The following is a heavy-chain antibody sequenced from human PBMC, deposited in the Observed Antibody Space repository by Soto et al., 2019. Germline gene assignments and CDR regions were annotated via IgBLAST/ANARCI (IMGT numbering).Heavy chain of an antibody. CDR2: INAGDGNT. D-gene: IGHD2-2*02. CDR3: AKSATVPAAIAY. V-gene: IGHV1-3*01. J-gene: IGHJ4*02. CDR1: GYTFTSYA. Sequence: ASVKVSCKASGYTFTSYAMHWVRQAPGQRLEWMGWINAGDGNTKYSQKFQGRVTITRDTSASTAYMELSSLRSEDTAVYYCAKSATVPAAIAYWGQGTLVTVSS.